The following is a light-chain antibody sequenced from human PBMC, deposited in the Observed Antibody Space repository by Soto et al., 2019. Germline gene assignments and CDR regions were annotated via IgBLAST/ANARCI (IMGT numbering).Light chain of an antibody. Sequence: EIVLTQSPGTLSLSLGERVTLSCRARQSVSSNYVAWYQQKPGQAPRLLIFGTSSRAAGIPDRFSASGSGTDFSLTISRLEPEDFAVYYCQHYGSSPPDTFGQGTKLEIK. J-gene: IGKJ2*01. CDR3: QHYGSSPPDT. V-gene: IGKV3-20*01. CDR2: GTS. CDR1: QSVSSNY.